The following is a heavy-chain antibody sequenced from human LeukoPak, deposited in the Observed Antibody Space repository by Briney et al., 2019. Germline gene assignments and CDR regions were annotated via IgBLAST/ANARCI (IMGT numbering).Heavy chain of an antibody. CDR2: IYHSGNT. CDR1: GGSISSSNW. Sequence: PSETLSLTCAVSGGSISSSNWWSWVRQPPGKGLEWIGEIYHSGNTNYNPSLKSRVTVSVDTSKNQFSLKLSSVTAADAAVYYCARALGSSGYGWFDPWGQGTLVTVSS. J-gene: IGHJ5*02. V-gene: IGHV4-4*02. CDR3: ARALGSSGYGWFDP. D-gene: IGHD3-22*01.